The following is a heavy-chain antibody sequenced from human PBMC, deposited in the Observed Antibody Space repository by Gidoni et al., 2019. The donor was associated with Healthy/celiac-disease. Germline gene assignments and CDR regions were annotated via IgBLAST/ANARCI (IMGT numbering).Heavy chain of an antibody. CDR1: GFTFSSYW. J-gene: IGHJ4*02. V-gene: IGHV3-7*04. D-gene: IGHD6-13*01. CDR2: IKQDGSEK. Sequence: EVQLVESGGGLVQPGGSLRLSCAAAGFTFSSYWMSWVRQAPGKGLEWVANIKQDGSEKYYVDSVKGRFTISRDNAKNSLYLQMNSLRAEDTAVYYCARDRGQLVRIRHYWGQGTLVTVSS. CDR3: ARDRGQLVRIRHY.